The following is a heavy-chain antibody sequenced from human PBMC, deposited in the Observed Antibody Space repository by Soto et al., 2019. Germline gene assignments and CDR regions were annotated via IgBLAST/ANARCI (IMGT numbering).Heavy chain of an antibody. D-gene: IGHD2-15*01. CDR2: ISWNSGSI. CDR1: GFTFDDYA. J-gene: IGHJ4*02. V-gene: IGHV3-9*01. Sequence: EVQLVESGGGLVQPGRSLRLSCAASGFTFDDYAMHWVRQAPGKGLEWVSGISWNSGSIGYADSVKGRFTISRDNAKNSLYLQMNSLRAEDTALYYCAKDRGCSGGSCYHYFDYWGQGTLVTVSS. CDR3: AKDRGCSGGSCYHYFDY.